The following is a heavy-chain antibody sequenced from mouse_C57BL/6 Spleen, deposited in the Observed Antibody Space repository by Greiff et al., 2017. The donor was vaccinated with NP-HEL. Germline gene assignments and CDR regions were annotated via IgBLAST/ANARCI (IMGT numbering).Heavy chain of an antibody. D-gene: IGHD3-2*02. V-gene: IGHV1-50*01. CDR2: IDPSDSYT. CDR1: GYTFTSYW. Sequence: QVQLQQPGAELVKPGASVKLSCKASGYTFTSYWMQWVKQRPGQGLEWIGEIDPSDSYTNYNQKFKGKATLTVDTSSSTAYMQLSSLTSEDSAVYYCARHPAQTYAMDYWGQGTSVTVSS. CDR3: ARHPAQTYAMDY. J-gene: IGHJ4*01.